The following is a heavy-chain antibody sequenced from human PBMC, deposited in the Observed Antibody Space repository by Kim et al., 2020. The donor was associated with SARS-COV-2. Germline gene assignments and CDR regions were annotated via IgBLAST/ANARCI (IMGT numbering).Heavy chain of an antibody. Sequence: ASVKVSCKASGYTFTGYYIHWVRQAPGQGLEWMGVINPSGGSTDYAQKFQDRASMTRDTSTSTVYMELNSLRSEDTAVYHCARGGHNIYYYDSSGYPFWGQGTLVTVSS. CDR2: INPSGGST. D-gene: IGHD3-22*01. V-gene: IGHV1-46*01. CDR3: ARGGHNIYYYDSSGYPF. J-gene: IGHJ4*02. CDR1: GYTFTGYY.